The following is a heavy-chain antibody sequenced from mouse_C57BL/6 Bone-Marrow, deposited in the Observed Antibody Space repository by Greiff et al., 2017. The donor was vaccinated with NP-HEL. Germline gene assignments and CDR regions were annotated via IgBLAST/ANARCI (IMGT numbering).Heavy chain of an antibody. Sequence: EVQLQQSGPELVKPGASVKISCKASGYTFTDYYMNWVKQSHGKSLEWIGDINPNNGGTSYNQKFKGKATLTVDKSSSTAYMELRSLTSEDSAVYYCARSMVTTGDFDYWGQGTTLTVSS. V-gene: IGHV1-26*01. CDR3: ARSMVTTGDFDY. CDR2: INPNNGGT. CDR1: GYTFTDYY. J-gene: IGHJ2*01. D-gene: IGHD2-2*01.